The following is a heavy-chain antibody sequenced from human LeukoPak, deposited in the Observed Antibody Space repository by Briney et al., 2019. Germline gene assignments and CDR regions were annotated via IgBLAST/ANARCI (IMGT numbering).Heavy chain of an antibody. D-gene: IGHD2-15*01. Sequence: GGSLRLSCAASGFTFSSYTMHWVRQAPGKGLEWVAFVLYDGSDQYYADSVKGRFTISRDNSKNTVYLQMNSLTVEDTAVYYCARDVQSGGLDPWGQGTLVTVSS. CDR3: ARDVQSGGLDP. CDR2: VLYDGSDQ. V-gene: IGHV3-30*04. CDR1: GFTFSSYT. J-gene: IGHJ5*02.